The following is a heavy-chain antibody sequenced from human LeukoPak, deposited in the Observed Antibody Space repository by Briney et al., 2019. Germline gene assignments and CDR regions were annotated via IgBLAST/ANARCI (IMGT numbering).Heavy chain of an antibody. D-gene: IGHD4-17*01. V-gene: IGHV1-2*02. J-gene: IGHJ5*02. CDR3: ARASTVTTSRWFDP. CDR1: GYTFTGYY. Sequence: ASVKVSCKASGYTFTGYYMHWVRQAPGQGLEWMGWINPNSGGTNYAQKLQGRVTMTTDTSTSTAYMELRSLRSDDTAVYYCARASTVTTSRWFDPWGQGTLVTVSS. CDR2: INPNSGGT.